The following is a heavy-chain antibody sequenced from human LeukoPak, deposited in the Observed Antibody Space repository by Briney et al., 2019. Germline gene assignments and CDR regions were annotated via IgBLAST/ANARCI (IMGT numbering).Heavy chain of an antibody. Sequence: ASVKVSCKASGYAFTNYGITWVRQAPGQGFEWMGWISAYNTNTNYAQKLQGRVTMTTDTSTSTAYMELRSLRSDDTAVYYCARVVLDHYYDSSGYLGILDYWGQGTLVTVSS. V-gene: IGHV1-18*01. CDR1: GYAFTNYG. D-gene: IGHD3-22*01. CDR2: ISAYNTNT. J-gene: IGHJ4*02. CDR3: ARVVLDHYYDSSGYLGILDY.